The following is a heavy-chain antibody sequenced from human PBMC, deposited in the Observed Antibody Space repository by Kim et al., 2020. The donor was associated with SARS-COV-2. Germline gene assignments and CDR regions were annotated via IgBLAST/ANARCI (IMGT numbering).Heavy chain of an antibody. V-gene: IGHV3-21*01. Sequence: GGSLRLSCAASGFTFSLYSMSWVRQAPGKGLEWVSSINSNGNNIYDADSVKGRFTISRDNAQNSLFLQMNSLRAEDTAVYYCAKGGSETYSPPYYMVVWG. CDR2: INSNGNNI. CDR1: GFTFSLYS. D-gene: IGHD3-16*01. CDR3: AKGGSETYSPPYYMVV. J-gene: IGHJ6*03.